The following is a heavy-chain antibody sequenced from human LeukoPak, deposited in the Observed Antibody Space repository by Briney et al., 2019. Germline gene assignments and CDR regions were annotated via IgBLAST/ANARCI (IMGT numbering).Heavy chain of an antibody. CDR3: ARAGPPRSIWYGYGLDV. Sequence: PGGSLRLSCAVSGFTFSNAWMAWVRQAPGKGLEWIGHIKTKTDGGTTDYAAPVKGRFTISRDDSKNTLFLQMNSLRVEETAVYYCARAGPPRSIWYGYGLDVWGQGTTVTVSS. V-gene: IGHV3-15*01. J-gene: IGHJ6*02. D-gene: IGHD6-13*01. CDR2: IKTKTDGGTT. CDR1: GFTFSNAW.